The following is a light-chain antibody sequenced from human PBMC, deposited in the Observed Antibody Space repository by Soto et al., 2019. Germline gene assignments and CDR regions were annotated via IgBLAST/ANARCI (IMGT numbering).Light chain of an antibody. V-gene: IGKV1-5*01. CDR3: QQYSSYWT. CDR1: QSISRW. Sequence: DIQMTQSPSSLSASVGDRVTITCRASQSISRWLAWYQEKPGKAPKVLIYDASNLESGVPSRFSGSGSGTEFTLNISRLQPDDFATYYCQQYSSYWTFGQGPKVDIX. J-gene: IGKJ1*01. CDR2: DAS.